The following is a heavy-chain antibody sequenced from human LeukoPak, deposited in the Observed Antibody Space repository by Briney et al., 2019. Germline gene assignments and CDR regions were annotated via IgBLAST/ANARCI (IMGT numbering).Heavy chain of an antibody. D-gene: IGHD2-8*01. CDR3: ARQTSSWGNGVQYYFDY. J-gene: IGHJ4*02. CDR2: IYYSGST. Sequence: EPSETLSLTCTVSGGSISSGGYYWSWIRQHPGKGLEWIGYIYYSGSTYYNPSLKSRVTISVDTSKNQFSLKLSSVTAADTAVYYCARQTSSWGNGVQYYFDYWGQGTLVTVSS. V-gene: IGHV4-31*03. CDR1: GGSISSGGYY.